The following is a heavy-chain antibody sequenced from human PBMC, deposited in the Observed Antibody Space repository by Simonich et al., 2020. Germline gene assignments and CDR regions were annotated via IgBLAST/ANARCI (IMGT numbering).Heavy chain of an antibody. D-gene: IGHD1-1*01. V-gene: IGHV5-51*01. CDR1: GYSFTSYW. CDR3: ARQLNDFDI. CDR2: IYPGDTDT. J-gene: IGHJ3*02. Sequence: EVPLVQSGAEVKQPGESMMISCKGSGYSFTSYWIVWVRQMPGKGLEWRWSIYPGDTDTRDIPAVQGQGTISADKSISTAYLQWSSLKASDTAMYYCARQLNDFDIWGQGTMVTVSS.